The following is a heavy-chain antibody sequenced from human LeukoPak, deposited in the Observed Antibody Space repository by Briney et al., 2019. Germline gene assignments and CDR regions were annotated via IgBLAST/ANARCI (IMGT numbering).Heavy chain of an antibody. CDR2: IIPIFGTA. D-gene: IGHD3-16*01. Sequence: SVKVSCKASGGTFSSYAISWVRQAPGQGLEWMGGIIPIFGTASYAQKFQGRVTITADESTSTAYMELSSLRSEDTAVYYCARGNVEDYYYYYYGMDVWGQGTTVTVSS. CDR3: ARGNVEDYYYYYYGMDV. CDR1: GGTFSSYA. J-gene: IGHJ6*02. V-gene: IGHV1-69*13.